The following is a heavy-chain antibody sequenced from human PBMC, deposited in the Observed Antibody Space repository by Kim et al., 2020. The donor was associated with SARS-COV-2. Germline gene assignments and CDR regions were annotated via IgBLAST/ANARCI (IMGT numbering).Heavy chain of an antibody. Sequence: YTPSLKSRVTISGDTSKNQFSLRLSSVTAADTGVYYCARAGRIAAAGHDYGGQGTLVTVSS. V-gene: IGHV4-59*01. J-gene: IGHJ4*02. D-gene: IGHD6-13*01. CDR3: ARAGRIAAAGHDY.